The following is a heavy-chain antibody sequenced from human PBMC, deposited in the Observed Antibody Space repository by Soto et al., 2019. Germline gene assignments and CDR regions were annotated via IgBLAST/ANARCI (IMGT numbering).Heavy chain of an antibody. CDR2: ISSSGSTI. Sequence: GGSLGLSCAASGFTFSDYYMSWIRQAPGKGLEWVSYISSSGSTIYYADSVKGRFTISVDTSKNQFSLKLSSVTAADTAVYYCARQAPGYYFDYWGQGTLVTVSS. J-gene: IGHJ4*02. V-gene: IGHV3-11*01. CDR1: GFTFSDYY. CDR3: ARQAPGYYFDY.